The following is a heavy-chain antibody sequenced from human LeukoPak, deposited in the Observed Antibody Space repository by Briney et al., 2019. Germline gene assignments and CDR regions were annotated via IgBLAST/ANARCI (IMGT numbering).Heavy chain of an antibody. V-gene: IGHV4-34*01. D-gene: IGHD3-10*01. CDR3: ARVRYGSGSTDY. CDR1: GGSFSGYY. Sequence: SETLSLTCAVYGGSFSGYYWSWIRQPPGKGLEWIGEINHSGGTNYNPSLKSRVTISVDTSKNQFSLKLSSVTAADTAVYYCARVRYGSGSTDYWGQGTLVTVSS. CDR2: INHSGGT. J-gene: IGHJ4*02.